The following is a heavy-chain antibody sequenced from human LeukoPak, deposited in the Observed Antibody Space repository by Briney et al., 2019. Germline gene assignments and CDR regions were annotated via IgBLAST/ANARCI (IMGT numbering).Heavy chain of an antibody. CDR3: ASGRQLGY. Sequence: GGSLRLSCAASGFTFSNYWMSWVRQAPGKGLEWVANIKEDGSEKYYVDSVKGRFTISRDNARNSLYLQMNSLRAEDTAVYYCASGRQLGYWGHGTLVTVSS. J-gene: IGHJ4*01. V-gene: IGHV3-7*01. CDR1: GFTFSNYW. CDR2: IKEDGSEK. D-gene: IGHD6-13*01.